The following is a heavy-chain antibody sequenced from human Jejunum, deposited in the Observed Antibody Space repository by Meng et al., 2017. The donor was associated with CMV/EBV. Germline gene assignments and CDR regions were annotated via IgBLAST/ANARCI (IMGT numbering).Heavy chain of an antibody. V-gene: IGHV4-59*01. CDR3: ARVSPDYGGNSYFDY. CDR1: GGSIGRDH. D-gene: IGHD4-23*01. Sequence: GGSIGRDHWSWIRQPPGKGLEFIGYIYYRGNTNQNPSLKSRVTISADPSKNRISLQLTSVTAADTAVYYCARVSPDYGGNSYFDYWGQGILVTVSS. CDR2: IYYRGNT. J-gene: IGHJ4*02.